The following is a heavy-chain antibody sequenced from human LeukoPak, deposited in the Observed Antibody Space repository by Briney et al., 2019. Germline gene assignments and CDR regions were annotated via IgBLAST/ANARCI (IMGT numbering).Heavy chain of an antibody. Sequence: GESLKISCKGSGYSFTSYWIDWVRQMPGKGLEWMGIIYPCDSDPRYSPSFQGQVTISADKSISTAYLQWSSLKASDTAMYYCARLHCRSTSCHGRRTNWFDPWGEGTLVTVSS. CDR2: IYPCDSDP. V-gene: IGHV5-51*01. D-gene: IGHD2-2*01. CDR3: ARLHCRSTSCHGRRTNWFDP. CDR1: GYSFTSYW. J-gene: IGHJ5*02.